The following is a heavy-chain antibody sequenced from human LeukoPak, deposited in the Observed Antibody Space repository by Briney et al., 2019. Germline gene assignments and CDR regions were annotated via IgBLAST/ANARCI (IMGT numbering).Heavy chain of an antibody. CDR2: TSRTNSI. J-gene: IGHJ4*02. CDR1: GFIFNSYA. Sequence: GGSLRLSCAASGFIFNSYAMNWIRQAPGKGLEWVSYTSRTNSIYYSDSVRGRFTISRDNAKNSLYLQMNSLRDEDTAVYYCARDHDWGFDYWGQGILVAVSS. CDR3: ARDHDWGFDY. V-gene: IGHV3-48*02. D-gene: IGHD2-21*01.